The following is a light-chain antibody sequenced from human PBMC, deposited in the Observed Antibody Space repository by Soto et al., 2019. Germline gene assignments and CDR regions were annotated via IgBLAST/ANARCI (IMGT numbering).Light chain of an antibody. J-gene: IGKJ1*01. CDR1: QSVLYSSNNKKY. CDR2: WES. V-gene: IGKV4-1*01. Sequence: DIVMTQSPDSLAVALCERATINCNSSQSVLYSSNNKKYLAWYKQKTGQPPKMLIYWESTREYGVPDRLSGSGSGTDLNLTISRLQAEDVAVYYCQQYYSNPWTFGQGTKVDIK. CDR3: QQYYSNPWT.